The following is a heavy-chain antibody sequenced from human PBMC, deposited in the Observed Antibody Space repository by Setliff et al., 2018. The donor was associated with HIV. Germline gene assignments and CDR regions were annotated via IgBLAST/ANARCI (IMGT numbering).Heavy chain of an antibody. Sequence: PSETLSLTCAVSGGSISSNWWSWVRQSPGKGLEWIGEIYHSGSTHYNPSLQSRVTISVDKSKSQFSLKLNSVTAADTAVYYCGGNGYYSIDYWGQGNLVTVSS. CDR2: IYHSGST. J-gene: IGHJ4*02. CDR3: GGNGYYSIDY. CDR1: GGSISSNW. D-gene: IGHD3-22*01. V-gene: IGHV4-4*02.